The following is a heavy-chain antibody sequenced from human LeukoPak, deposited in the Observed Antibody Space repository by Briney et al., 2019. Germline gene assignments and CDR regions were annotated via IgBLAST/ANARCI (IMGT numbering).Heavy chain of an antibody. V-gene: IGHV4-39*07. CDR2: IYYSGST. Sequence: PSETLSLTCTVSGGSISSSSYYWGWIRQPPGKGLEWIGSIYYSGSTNYNPSLKSRVTISVDTSKNQFSLKLSSVTAADTDVYYCARRGGYSYGYDAFDIWGQGTMVTVSS. CDR1: GGSISSSSYY. D-gene: IGHD5-18*01. CDR3: ARRGGYSYGYDAFDI. J-gene: IGHJ3*02.